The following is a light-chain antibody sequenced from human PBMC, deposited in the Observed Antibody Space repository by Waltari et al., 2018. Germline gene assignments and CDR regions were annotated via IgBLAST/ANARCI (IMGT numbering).Light chain of an antibody. J-gene: IGKJ1*01. V-gene: IGKV2-28*01. CDR2: LGS. Sequence: DIVVTQSPLSLPVTPGEPASISCRSNQSLLHNNGYNYLDWILQKPGQPPQLLIYLGSNRAPGVPDRFRGSGSGTDFTLQISRVEAEDVGVYYCMQVLRTLWTFCQGTKVEIK. CDR3: MQVLRTLWT. CDR1: QSLLHNNGYNY.